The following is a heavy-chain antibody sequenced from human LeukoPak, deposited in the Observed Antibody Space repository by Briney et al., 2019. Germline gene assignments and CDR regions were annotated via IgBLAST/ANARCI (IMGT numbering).Heavy chain of an antibody. CDR2: IYTSGNT. J-gene: IGHJ3*01. Sequence: PSETLSLTCTVSGGSTSTYYWSWIRQPAGKGLEWIGRIYTSGNTNYDPSLKSRVTMSVDTSKNQFSLKLSSVTAADTAVYYCARLAGTDAFDVWGQGTMVTVSS. CDR3: ARLAGTDAFDV. V-gene: IGHV4-4*07. D-gene: IGHD6-19*01. CDR1: GGSTSTYY.